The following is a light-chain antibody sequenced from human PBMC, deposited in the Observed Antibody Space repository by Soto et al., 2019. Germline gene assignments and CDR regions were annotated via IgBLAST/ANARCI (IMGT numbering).Light chain of an antibody. CDR2: EVS. Sequence: QSVLTQPASVSGSPGQSITISCTGTSSDVGGYNYVSWDQQHPGKAPKLMIYEVSKRPSGGSNRFSGSKSGNTASLTISGLQAEAEADYHCTSYTSTTTYVFGTGTKVTVL. CDR3: TSYTSTTTYV. CDR1: SSDVGGYNY. J-gene: IGLJ1*01. V-gene: IGLV2-14*01.